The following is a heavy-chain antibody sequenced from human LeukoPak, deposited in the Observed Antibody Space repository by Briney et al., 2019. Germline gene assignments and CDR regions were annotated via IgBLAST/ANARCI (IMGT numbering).Heavy chain of an antibody. J-gene: IGHJ4*02. D-gene: IGHD3-3*01. CDR1: GFTFSSYW. CDR2: IKQDGSEK. Sequence: GGSLRLSCAASGFTFSSYWMSWVRQAPGKGLEWVANIKQDGSEKYYVDSVKGRFTISRDNAKNSLYLQMNSLRAEDTAVYYCARDGAYYDFRSGYSAGLLVGATPSYFDYWGQGTLVTVSS. V-gene: IGHV3-7*03. CDR3: ARDGAYYDFRSGYSAGLLVGATPSYFDY.